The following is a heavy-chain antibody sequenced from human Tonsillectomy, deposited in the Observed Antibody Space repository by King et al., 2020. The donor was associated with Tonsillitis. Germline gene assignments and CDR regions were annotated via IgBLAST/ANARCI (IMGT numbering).Heavy chain of an antibody. D-gene: IGHD2-21*02. Sequence: QLVQSGAEVKKPGASVKVSCKASGYTLIDYYMHWVRQAPGQGLEWMGIINPSGDYTSYAQKFLGRVTVTSDTSTSTVYMELSSLTSEDTAVYYCARGDPYCGGDCYWAALDYWGQGTLVTVSS. CDR2: INPSGDYT. V-gene: IGHV1-46*01. J-gene: IGHJ4*02. CDR1: GYTLIDYY. CDR3: ARGDPYCGGDCYWAALDY.